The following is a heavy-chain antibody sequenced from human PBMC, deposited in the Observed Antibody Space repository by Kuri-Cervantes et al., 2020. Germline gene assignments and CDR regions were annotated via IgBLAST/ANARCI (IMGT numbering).Heavy chain of an antibody. D-gene: IGHD2-2*01. CDR3: AKRGPYCSSTSCMGDAFDI. CDR2: ISGSGGST. J-gene: IGHJ3*02. V-gene: IGHV3-23*01. Sequence: GESLKISCAASGFTFSSYAMSWVRQAPGKGLEWVSAISGSGGSTYYADSVKGRFTISRDNSKNTLYLQMNSLRAEDTAVYYCAKRGPYCSSTSCMGDAFDIWGQGTMVTVSS. CDR1: GFTFSSYA.